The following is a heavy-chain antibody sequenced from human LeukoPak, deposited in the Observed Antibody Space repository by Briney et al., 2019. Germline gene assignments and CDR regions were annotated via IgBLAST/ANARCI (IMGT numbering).Heavy chain of an antibody. D-gene: IGHD5-18*01. CDR1: GFTVSSSY. V-gene: IGHV3-53*01. J-gene: IGHJ4*02. CDR3: AKRYNYAYEY. Sequence: GGSLRLSCAASGFTVSSSYMSWVRQAPGKGLEWVSLIYSGGSTCYAASVKGRFTISRDNSKNTLYLQMNSLRPEDTAVYYCAKRYNYAYEYWGQGTLVTVSS. CDR2: IYSGGST.